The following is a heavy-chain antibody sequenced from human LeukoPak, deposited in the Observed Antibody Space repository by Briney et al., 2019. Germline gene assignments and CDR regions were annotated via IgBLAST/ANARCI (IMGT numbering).Heavy chain of an antibody. J-gene: IGHJ4*02. CDR1: GFTFSSYS. D-gene: IGHD3-22*01. CDR2: ISSSSSYI. Sequence: GGSLRLSCAASGFTFSSYSMNWVRQAPGKGLEWVSSISSSSSYIYYADSVKGRFTISRDNAKNSLYLQMNSLRTEDTAVYYCARAYYDSSATGVYWGQGTLVTVSS. V-gene: IGHV3-21*01. CDR3: ARAYYDSSATGVY.